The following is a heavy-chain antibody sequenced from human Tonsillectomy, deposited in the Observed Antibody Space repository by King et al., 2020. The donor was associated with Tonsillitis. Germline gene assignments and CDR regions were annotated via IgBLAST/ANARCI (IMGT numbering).Heavy chain of an antibody. J-gene: IGHJ3*01. Sequence: VQLVESGGGLVQPGGSLRLSCTASMLTFSSYRMHWVRQAPGKGLVWVSRINSDGSGTTYADSVQGRFTISRDNAKNTLYLQMNSLRAEDTAVYYCARAYFDSSGYYLGFWGQGTMVTVSS. D-gene: IGHD3-22*01. CDR1: MLTFSSYR. CDR3: ARAYFDSSGYYLGF. V-gene: IGHV3-74*01. CDR2: INSDGSGT.